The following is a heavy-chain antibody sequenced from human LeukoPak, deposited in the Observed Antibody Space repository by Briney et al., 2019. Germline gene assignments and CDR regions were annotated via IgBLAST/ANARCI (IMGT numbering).Heavy chain of an antibody. D-gene: IGHD2-2*01. CDR1: GGSISSSSYY. Sequence: SETLSLTCTVSGGSISSSSYYWGWIRQPPGKGLEWIGSIYYSGSTYYNPSLKSRVTISVDTSKNQFSLKLSSVTAADTAVYYCARGKRVPHPNYYYYYMDVWGKGTTVTVSS. V-gene: IGHV4-39*01. J-gene: IGHJ6*03. CDR2: IYYSGST. CDR3: ARGKRVPHPNYYYYYMDV.